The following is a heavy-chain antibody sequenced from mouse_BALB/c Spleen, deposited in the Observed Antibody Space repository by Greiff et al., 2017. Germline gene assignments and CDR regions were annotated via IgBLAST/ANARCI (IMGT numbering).Heavy chain of an antibody. V-gene: IGHV5-17*02. CDR3: ARQGGNYAMDY. J-gene: IGHJ4*01. Sequence: EVQRVESGGGLVQPGGSRKLSCAASGFTFSSFGMHWVRQAPEKGLEWVAYISSGSSTIYYADTVKGRFTISRDNPKNTLFLQMTSLRSEDTAMYYCARQGGNYAMDYWGQGTSVTVSS. D-gene: IGHD1-1*02. CDR1: GFTFSSFG. CDR2: ISSGSSTI.